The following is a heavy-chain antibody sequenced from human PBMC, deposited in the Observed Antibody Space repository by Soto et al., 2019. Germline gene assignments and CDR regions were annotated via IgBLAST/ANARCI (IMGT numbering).Heavy chain of an antibody. CDR2: ISSSNSII. CDR3: ARDSPYYDFWSGSQDY. Sequence: GGSLRLSCAASGFTFSSYTMNWVRQAPGKGLEWFTYISSSNSIIYYADSVKGRYNISRDNAKNSLYLQMNSMRDEDTAVYYCARDSPYYDFWSGSQDYWGQGILVTVSS. V-gene: IGHV3-48*02. J-gene: IGHJ4*02. D-gene: IGHD3-3*01. CDR1: GFTFSSYT.